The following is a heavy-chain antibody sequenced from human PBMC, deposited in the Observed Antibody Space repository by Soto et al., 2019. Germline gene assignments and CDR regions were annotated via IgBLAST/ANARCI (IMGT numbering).Heavy chain of an antibody. V-gene: IGHV1-3*01. CDR3: ARYYDFGSGYYRSRVSWFDP. J-gene: IGHJ5*02. CDR1: GYTFASYA. Sequence: ASVKVSCKASGYTFASYAMHWVRQAPGQRLEWMGWINAGNGNTKYSQKFQGRVTITRDTSASTAYMELSSLRSEDTAVYYCARYYDFGSGYYRSRVSWFDPWGQGTLVTVSS. D-gene: IGHD3-3*01. CDR2: INAGNGNT.